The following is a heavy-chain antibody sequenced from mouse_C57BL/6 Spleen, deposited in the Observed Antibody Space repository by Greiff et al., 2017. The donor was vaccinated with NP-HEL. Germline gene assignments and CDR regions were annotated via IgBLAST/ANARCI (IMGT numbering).Heavy chain of an antibody. CDR3: ARSYYGSSYPAWFAY. Sequence: VQLQQSGAELARPGASVKLSCKASGYTFTSYGISWVKQRTGQGLEWIGEIYPRSGNTYYNEKFKGKATLTADKSSSTAYMELRSLTSEDSAVYFCARSYYGSSYPAWFAYWGQGTLVTVSA. V-gene: IGHV1-81*01. J-gene: IGHJ3*01. CDR2: IYPRSGNT. D-gene: IGHD1-1*01. CDR1: GYTFTSYG.